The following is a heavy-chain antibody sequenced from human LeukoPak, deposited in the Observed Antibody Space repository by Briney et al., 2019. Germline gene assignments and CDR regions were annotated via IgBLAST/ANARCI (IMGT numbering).Heavy chain of an antibody. D-gene: IGHD6-13*01. Sequence: ASVKVSCKASGYTFTSYGISWVRQAPGQGLEWMGWISAYNGNTNYAQKLPGRVTMTTDTSTSTAYMELRSLRSDDTAVYYCARDLNSWYYFDYWGQGTLVTVSS. CDR3: ARDLNSWYYFDY. CDR2: ISAYNGNT. CDR1: GYTFTSYG. V-gene: IGHV1-18*01. J-gene: IGHJ4*02.